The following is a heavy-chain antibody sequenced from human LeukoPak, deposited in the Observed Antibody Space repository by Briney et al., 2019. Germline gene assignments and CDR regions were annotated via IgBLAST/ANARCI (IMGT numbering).Heavy chain of an antibody. V-gene: IGHV3-21*01. J-gene: IGHJ4*02. CDR2: ISSRSSYI. CDR3: AHSGYSYGYGY. Sequence: GGSLRLSCAASGFTFSSHSMNWVRQAPGKGLEWVSSISSRSSYIYYADSVKGRFTISRDNAKNSLYLQMNSLRAEDTAVYYCAHSGYSYGYGYWGQGTLVTVSS. CDR1: GFTFSSHS. D-gene: IGHD5-18*01.